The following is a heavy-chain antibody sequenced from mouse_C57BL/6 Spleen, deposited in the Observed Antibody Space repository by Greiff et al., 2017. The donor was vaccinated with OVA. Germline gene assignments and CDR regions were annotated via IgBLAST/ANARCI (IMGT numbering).Heavy chain of an antibody. J-gene: IGHJ2*01. CDR2: IHPNSGST. V-gene: IGHV1-64*01. D-gene: IGHD1-1*01. Sequence: VHVKQSGAELVKPGASVKLSCKASGYTFTSYWMHWVKQRPGQGLEWIGMIHPNSGSTNYNEKFKSKATLTVDKSSSTAYMQLSSLTSEDSAVYYCARGDYGSHDFDDWGKGTTLTVAS. CDR3: ARGDYGSHDFDD. CDR1: GYTFTSYW.